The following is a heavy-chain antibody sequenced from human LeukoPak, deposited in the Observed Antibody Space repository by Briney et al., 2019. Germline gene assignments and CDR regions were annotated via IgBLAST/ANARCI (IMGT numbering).Heavy chain of an antibody. CDR3: ARIIGAAGTRYFDY. V-gene: IGHV3-64*02. D-gene: IGHD6-13*01. J-gene: IGHJ4*02. CDR1: GFTFSGYE. CDR2: ISSNGGST. Sequence: GGSLRLSCAASGFTFSGYEMNWVRQAPGKGLEYVSAISSNGGSTYYADSVKGRFTISRDNSKNTLYLQMGSLRAEDMAVYYCARIIGAAGTRYFDYWGQGTQVTVSS.